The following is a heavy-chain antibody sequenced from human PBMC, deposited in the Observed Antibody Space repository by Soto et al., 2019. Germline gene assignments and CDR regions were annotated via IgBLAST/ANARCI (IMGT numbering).Heavy chain of an antibody. J-gene: IGHJ4*02. Sequence: SETLSLTCTVSGGSISSGDYYWSWIRQPPGKGLEWIGYIYYSGSTYYNPSLNSRVTISVDTSKNLFSLKLSSVTAADTAVYYCARDEISSSRSGWGQGTLVTVSS. CDR3: ARDEISSSRSG. D-gene: IGHD6-13*01. CDR1: GGSISSGDYY. CDR2: IYYSGST. V-gene: IGHV4-30-4*01.